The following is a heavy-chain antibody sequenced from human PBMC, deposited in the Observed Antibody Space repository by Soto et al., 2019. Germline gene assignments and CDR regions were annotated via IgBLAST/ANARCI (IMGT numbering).Heavy chain of an antibody. CDR3: AKIPGYSSGWDLRGWFDP. D-gene: IGHD6-19*01. CDR2: ISGSGGST. V-gene: IGHV3-23*01. CDR1: GFTFSSYA. Sequence: EVQLLESGGGLVQPGGSLRLSCAASGFTFSSYAMSWVRQAPGKGLEWVSAISGSGGSTYYADSVKGRFTISRDNSKNTLYLQMNSLRAEDTAVYYCAKIPGYSSGWDLRGWFDPWGQGTLVTVSS. J-gene: IGHJ5*02.